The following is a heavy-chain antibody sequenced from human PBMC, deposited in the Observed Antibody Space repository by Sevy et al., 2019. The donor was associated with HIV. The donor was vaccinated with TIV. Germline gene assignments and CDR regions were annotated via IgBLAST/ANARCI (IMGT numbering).Heavy chain of an antibody. CDR3: ARGGPKYYDFWSGYPPFDY. CDR1: GFTFSSYW. J-gene: IGHJ4*02. V-gene: IGHV3-48*02. D-gene: IGHD3-3*01. Sequence: GGSLRLSCAASGFTFSSYWMNWVRQAPGKGLEWVSYISSSSSTIYYADSVKGRFTISRDNAKNSLYLQMNSLRDEDTAVYYCARGGPKYYDFWSGYPPFDYWGQGTLVTVSS. CDR2: ISSSSSTI.